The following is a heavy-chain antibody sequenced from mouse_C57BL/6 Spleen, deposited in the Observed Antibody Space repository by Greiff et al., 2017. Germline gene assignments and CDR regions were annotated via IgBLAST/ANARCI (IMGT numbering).Heavy chain of an antibody. CDR1: GYTFTSYW. D-gene: IGHD2-5*01. CDR2: IDPSYSYT. Sequence: QVQLKQPGAELVRPGTSVKLSCKASGYTFTSYWMHWVKQRPGQGLEWIGVIDPSYSYTNYNQKFKGKATLTVDTSSSTAYMQLSSLTSEDSAVYYCARPYSNYYYAMDYWGQGTSVTVSS. J-gene: IGHJ4*01. V-gene: IGHV1-59*01. CDR3: ARPYSNYYYAMDY.